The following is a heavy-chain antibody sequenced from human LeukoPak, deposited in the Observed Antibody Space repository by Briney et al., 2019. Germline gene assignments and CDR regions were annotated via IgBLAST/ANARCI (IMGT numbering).Heavy chain of an antibody. D-gene: IGHD3-22*01. CDR3: ARLSYDSGDFHYMDV. CDR1: GYSFTSYW. CDR2: IYPGDSDT. J-gene: IGHJ6*03. V-gene: IGHV5-51*01. Sequence: GESLKISCKGSGYSFTSYWIGWVRQMPGKGLEWMGIIYPGDSDTRYSPSFQGQVTISADKSISTAFLQWSSLKASGTAMYYCARLSYDSGDFHYMDVWGKGTTVTISS.